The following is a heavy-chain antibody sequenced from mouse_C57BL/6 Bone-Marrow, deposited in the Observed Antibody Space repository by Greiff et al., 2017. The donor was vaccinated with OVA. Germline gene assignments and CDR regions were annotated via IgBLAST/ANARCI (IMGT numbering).Heavy chain of an antibody. V-gene: IGHV14-4*01. Sequence: EVQLQESGAELVRPGASVKLSCTASGFNIKDDYMHWVKPRPEQGLEWIGWIDPENGDTEYASKFQGKATITADTSSNTAYLQLSSLTSEDTAVYYCTTPAVVATGDYAMDYWGQGTSVTVSS. J-gene: IGHJ4*01. D-gene: IGHD1-1*01. CDR1: GFNIKDDY. CDR3: TTPAVVATGDYAMDY. CDR2: IDPENGDT.